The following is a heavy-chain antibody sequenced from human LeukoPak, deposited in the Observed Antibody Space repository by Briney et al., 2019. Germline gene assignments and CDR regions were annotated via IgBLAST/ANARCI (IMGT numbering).Heavy chain of an antibody. V-gene: IGHV4-59*08. CDR3: ASQTTVTRRADY. J-gene: IGHJ4*02. D-gene: IGHD4-17*01. Sequence: PSETLSLTCTVSGGSISSYYWSWIRQPPGKGLEWIGYIYYSGSTDYNPSLKSRVTISVDTSKNQFSLKLSSVTAADTAVYYCASQTTVTRRADYWGQGTLVTVSS. CDR2: IYYSGST. CDR1: GGSISSYY.